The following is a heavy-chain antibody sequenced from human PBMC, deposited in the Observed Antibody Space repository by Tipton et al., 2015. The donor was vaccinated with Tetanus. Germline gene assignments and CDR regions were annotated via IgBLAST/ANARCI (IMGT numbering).Heavy chain of an antibody. J-gene: IGHJ4*02. CDR1: GGTFSSYA. CDR3: ARAFQAQYDYGSGSYYNGFDY. Sequence: QSGAEVKKPGSSVKVSCKASGGTFSSYAISWVRQAPGQGLEWMGGIIPIFGTANYAQKFQGRVTITADESTSTAYMELSSLRSEDTAVYYCARAFQAQYDYGSGSYYNGFDYWGQGTLVTVSS. V-gene: IGHV1-69*01. D-gene: IGHD3-10*01. CDR2: IIPIFGTA.